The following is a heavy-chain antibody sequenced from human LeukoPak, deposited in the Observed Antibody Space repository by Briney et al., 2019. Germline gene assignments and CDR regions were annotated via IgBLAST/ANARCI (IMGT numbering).Heavy chain of an antibody. D-gene: IGHD2-2*01. CDR3: AIGSQLYKY. CDR2: ISGSGFST. CDR1: GFMFSNSD. Sequence: PGGSLRLSCAASGFMFSNSDMGWVRQAPGKGLEWVSLISGSGFSTSYADSVKGRFTISRDNAKNTLYLQMNSLRAEDTAVYYCAIGSQLYKYWGQGTLVTVSS. V-gene: IGHV3-23*01. J-gene: IGHJ4*02.